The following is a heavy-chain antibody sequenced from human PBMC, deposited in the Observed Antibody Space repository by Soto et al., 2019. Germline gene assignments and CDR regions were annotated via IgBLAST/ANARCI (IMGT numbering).Heavy chain of an antibody. Sequence: QITLKESGPTLVKPTQTLTLTCTFSGFSLNTGGLGVGWIRQPPGKALEWLALIYWDGDKRYSPSLKSRLSIPKDTSNTQGVLTMTNMDPVDTATYYCAHSRCGGDCLRSYSSHYSYGMDVWGQGTTVTVSS. D-gene: IGHD2-21*02. CDR3: AHSRCGGDCLRSYSSHYSYGMDV. CDR2: IYWDGDK. CDR1: GFSLNTGGLG. J-gene: IGHJ6*02. V-gene: IGHV2-5*02.